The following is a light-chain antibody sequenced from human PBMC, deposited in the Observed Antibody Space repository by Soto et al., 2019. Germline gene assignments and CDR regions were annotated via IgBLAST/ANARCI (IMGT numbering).Light chain of an antibody. CDR3: TADTANSTWV. J-gene: IGLJ3*02. V-gene: IGLV2-14*01. CDR2: EVS. Sequence: QSALTQPASVSGSPGQSITFSCTGTSGDIGGYDYVSWYQQHPGKAPKLMIFEVSNRPSGVSNRFSASKSGNAASLTISGLQAEDEADYYCTADTANSTWVFGGGTKLTVL. CDR1: SGDIGGYDY.